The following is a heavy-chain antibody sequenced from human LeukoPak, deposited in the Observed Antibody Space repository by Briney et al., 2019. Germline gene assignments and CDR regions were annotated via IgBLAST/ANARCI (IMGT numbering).Heavy chain of an antibody. Sequence: ASVKVSCKASGYTFTGYYMHWVRQAPGQGLEWMGWINPNSGGTNYAQKFQGRVTMTRDTSISTAYMELSRLRSDDTAVYYFARVVVPDAMLGWFDPWGQGTLVTVSS. J-gene: IGHJ5*02. CDR2: INPNSGGT. CDR1: GYTFTGYY. CDR3: ARVVVPDAMLGWFDP. D-gene: IGHD2-2*01. V-gene: IGHV1-2*02.